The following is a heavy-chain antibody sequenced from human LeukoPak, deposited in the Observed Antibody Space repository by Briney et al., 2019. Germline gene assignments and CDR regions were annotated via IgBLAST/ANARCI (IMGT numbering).Heavy chain of an antibody. D-gene: IGHD6-19*01. J-gene: IGHJ5*02. V-gene: IGHV4-59*01. CDR2: IYYSGST. Sequence: ASETLSRTCTVSGGSISSYYWSWIRQPPGKGLEWIGYIYYSGSTNYNPSLKSQVTISVDTSKNQFSLKLSSVTAADTAVYYCAGGQTGYSSGWYVPWGQGTLVTVSS. CDR1: GGSISSYY. CDR3: AGGQTGYSSGWYVP.